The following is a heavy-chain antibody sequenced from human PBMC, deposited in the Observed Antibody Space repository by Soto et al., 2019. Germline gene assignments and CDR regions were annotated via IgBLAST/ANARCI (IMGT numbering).Heavy chain of an antibody. CDR3: VHRHLQYTCNYVYFDY. CDR1: GFSLSTSGVG. D-gene: IGHD1-7*01. J-gene: IGHJ4*02. V-gene: IGHV2-5*02. Sequence: QITLKESGPTLVKPTQTLTLTCTFSGFSLSTSGVGVGWIRQSPGKALEWLALIYWDDDKRYSPSLRSRLTISKDTPKTHVVLTITNMYPVDTATYYGVHRHLQYTCNYVYFDYWGQGTLVTVSS. CDR2: IYWDDDK.